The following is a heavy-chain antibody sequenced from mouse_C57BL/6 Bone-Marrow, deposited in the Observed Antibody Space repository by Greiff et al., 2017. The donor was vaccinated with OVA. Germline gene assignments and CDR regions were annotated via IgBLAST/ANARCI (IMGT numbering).Heavy chain of an antibody. CDR3: AKRLYDYDGYYAMDY. CDR2: IWGGGST. D-gene: IGHD2-4*01. Sequence: VKLVESGPGLVAPSQSLSITCTVSGFSLTSYGVDWVRQPPGQGLEWLGVIWGGGSTNYNSALMSRLSISKDNSTSQVFLKMNSLQTDDSAMYYCAKRLYDYDGYYAMDYWGQGNAVTVSS. J-gene: IGHJ4*01. V-gene: IGHV2-9*01. CDR1: GFSLTSYG.